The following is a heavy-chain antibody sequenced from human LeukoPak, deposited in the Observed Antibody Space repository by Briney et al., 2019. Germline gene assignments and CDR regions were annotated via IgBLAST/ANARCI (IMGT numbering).Heavy chain of an antibody. D-gene: IGHD3-22*01. V-gene: IGHV3-30*03. CDR1: GFTFSSYG. CDR3: ATHSSGYYYVLGY. Sequence: GGSLRLSCAASGFTFSSYGMHWVRQAPGKGLEWVAVISYDGSNKYYADSVKGRFTISRDNSKNTLYLQMNSLRAEDTAVYCCATHSSGYYYVLGYWGQGTLVTVSS. J-gene: IGHJ4*02. CDR2: ISYDGSNK.